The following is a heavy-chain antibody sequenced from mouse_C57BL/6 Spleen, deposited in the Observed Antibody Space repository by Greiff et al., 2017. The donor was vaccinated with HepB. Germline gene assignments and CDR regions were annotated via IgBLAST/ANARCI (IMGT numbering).Heavy chain of an antibody. CDR2: INPNNGGT. Sequence: VQLQQSGPELVKPGASVKIPCKASGYTFTDYNMDWVKQSHGKSLEWIGDINPNNGGTIYNQKFKGKATLTVDKSSSTAYMELRSLTSEDTAVYYCARRRLPWYFDVWGTGTTVTVSS. CDR1: GYTFTDYN. V-gene: IGHV1-18*01. D-gene: IGHD3-2*02. CDR3: ARRRLPWYFDV. J-gene: IGHJ1*03.